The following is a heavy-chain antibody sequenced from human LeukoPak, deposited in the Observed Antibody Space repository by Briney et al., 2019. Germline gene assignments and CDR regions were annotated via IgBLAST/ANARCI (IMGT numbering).Heavy chain of an antibody. CDR3: AKVSSSWSYYYYGMDV. Sequence: GGSLRLSCAASGFTFSSYAMNWVRQAPGKGLEWVSAISGSGGSTYYADSVKGRFTISRDNSKNTLYLQMNSLRAEDTAVYYCAKVSSSWSYYYYGMDVWGQGTTVTVSS. CDR1: GFTFSSYA. V-gene: IGHV3-23*01. D-gene: IGHD6-13*01. J-gene: IGHJ6*02. CDR2: ISGSGGST.